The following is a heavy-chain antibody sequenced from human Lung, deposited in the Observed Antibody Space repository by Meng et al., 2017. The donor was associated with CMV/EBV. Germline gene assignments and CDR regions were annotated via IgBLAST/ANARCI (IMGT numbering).Heavy chain of an antibody. J-gene: IGHJ3*02. Sequence: GGSLRLXCAASGFTFSSYAMSWVRQAPGKGLEWVSAISGSGGSTYYADSVKGRFTISRDNSKNTLYLQMNRLRAEDTAVYYCAKGNWGCSSTSCYLDAFDIWGQGTMVTVSS. V-gene: IGHV3-23*01. CDR3: AKGNWGCSSTSCYLDAFDI. CDR1: GFTFSSYA. D-gene: IGHD2-2*01. CDR2: ISGSGGST.